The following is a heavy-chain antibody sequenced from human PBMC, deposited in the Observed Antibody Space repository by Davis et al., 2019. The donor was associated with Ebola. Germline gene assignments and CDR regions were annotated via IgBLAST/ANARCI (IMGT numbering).Heavy chain of an antibody. CDR2: IYSGDSDS. V-gene: IGHV5-51*01. J-gene: IGHJ4*02. Sequence: GESLKISCKGSGYSFTSYWIGWVRQMPGRGLEWMGIIYSGDSDSSYSPSFQGQVTISADKSISTAYLQWSSLKASDTAMYYCARLLPYADLRRFYLDYWGQGTLVTVSS. CDR3: ARLLPYADLRRFYLDY. D-gene: IGHD3/OR15-3a*01. CDR1: GYSFTSYW.